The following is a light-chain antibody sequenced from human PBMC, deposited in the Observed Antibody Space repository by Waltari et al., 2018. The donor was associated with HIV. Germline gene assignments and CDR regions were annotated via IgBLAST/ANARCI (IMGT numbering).Light chain of an antibody. J-gene: IGKJ1*01. CDR2: KAS. CDR3: QQYNRPWT. V-gene: IGKV1-5*03. CDR1: QSISTW. Sequence: DIQMTQSPSTLSASVGDRVTITCRARQSISTWLAWYQQKPGKAPKLLLYKASTLESGVPSRFSGSGSGTEFTLTISSLQPDDFATYYCQQYNRPWTFGQGTKVEIK.